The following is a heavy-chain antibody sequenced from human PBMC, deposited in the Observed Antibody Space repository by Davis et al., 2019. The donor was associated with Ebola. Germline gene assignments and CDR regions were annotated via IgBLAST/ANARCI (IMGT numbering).Heavy chain of an antibody. CDR1: GGTFSSYA. J-gene: IGHJ6*02. CDR3: AREQGGVYYYYGMDV. CDR2: IIPILGIA. V-gene: IGHV1-69*04. Sequence: AASVKVSCKASGGTFSSYAISWVRQAPGQGLEWMGRIIPILGIANYAQKFQGRVTITRDTSASTAYMELSSLRSEDTAVYYCAREQGGVYYYYGMDVWGQGTTVTVSS.